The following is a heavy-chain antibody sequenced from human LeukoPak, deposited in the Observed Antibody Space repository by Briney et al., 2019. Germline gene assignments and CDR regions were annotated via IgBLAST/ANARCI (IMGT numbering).Heavy chain of an antibody. CDR3: AGYLWSGYPYYFDY. V-gene: IGHV3-30*02. CDR1: GFTFSSYG. D-gene: IGHD3-3*01. CDR2: IRYDGSNK. Sequence: TGGSLRLSCAASGFTFSSYGMHWVRQAPGKGLEWVAFIRYDGSNKYYVDSVKGRFTISRDNSKNTLYLQMNSLRAEDTAVYYCAGYLWSGYPYYFDYWGQGTLVTVSS. J-gene: IGHJ4*02.